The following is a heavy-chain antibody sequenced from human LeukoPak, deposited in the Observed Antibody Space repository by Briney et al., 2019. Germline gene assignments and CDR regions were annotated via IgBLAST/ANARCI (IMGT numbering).Heavy chain of an antibody. CDR1: GFTFSSYW. D-gene: IGHD2-21*01. CDR3: ARDCGILRIDCSDALDI. J-gene: IGHJ3*02. CDR2: IKQDGSEK. Sequence: GGSLRLSCAASGFTFSSYWMHWVRQAPGKGLEWVANIKQDGSEKYYVDSVKGRFSISRDNARNSLHLQMNSLRAEDTAVYYCARDCGILRIDCSDALDIWGQGTMVTASS. V-gene: IGHV3-7*03.